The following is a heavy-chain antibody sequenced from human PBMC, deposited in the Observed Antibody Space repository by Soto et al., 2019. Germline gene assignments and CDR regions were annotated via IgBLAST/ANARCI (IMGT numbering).Heavy chain of an antibody. CDR3: ARGNGTMVRGVINWFDP. CDR1: GYNFNSYS. V-gene: IGHV1-3*01. CDR2: INAGNGNT. J-gene: IGHJ5*02. D-gene: IGHD3-10*01. Sequence: EGSVKGSCKASGYNFNSYSMHLGRQGPGQRLEWMGWINAGNGNTKYSQKFQGRVTITRDTSASTAYMELSSLRSEDTAVYYCARGNGTMVRGVINWFDPWGQGTLVTSPQ.